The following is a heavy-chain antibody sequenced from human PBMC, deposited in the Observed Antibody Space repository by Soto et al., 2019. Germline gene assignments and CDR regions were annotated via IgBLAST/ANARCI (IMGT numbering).Heavy chain of an antibody. CDR2: IYPGDSDT. CDR1: GYSFTSYW. V-gene: IGHV5-51*01. D-gene: IGHD3-10*01. CDR3: ARPHYYGSDSPGAFDI. J-gene: IGHJ3*02. Sequence: PGESLKISCKGSGYSFTSYWIGRVRQMPGKGLEWMGIIYPGDSDTRYSPSFQGQVTISADKSISTAYLQWSSLKASDTAMYYCARPHYYGSDSPGAFDIWGQGTMVTVSS.